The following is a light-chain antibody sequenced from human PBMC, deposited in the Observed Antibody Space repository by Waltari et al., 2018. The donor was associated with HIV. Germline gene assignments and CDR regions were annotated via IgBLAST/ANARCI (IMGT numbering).Light chain of an antibody. CDR3: SSWDDSLFGVA. J-gene: IGLJ2*01. Sequence: QSVLTQPPSASATPGQTVTISCSGSDSNLGTHTVNCYQQLPGRAPKLLIYTNIQRPSGVPDRFSGSKSGTSASLAISGLQSEDEAIYYCSSWDDSLFGVAFGGGTKVTVL. V-gene: IGLV1-44*01. CDR2: TNI. CDR1: DSNLGTHT.